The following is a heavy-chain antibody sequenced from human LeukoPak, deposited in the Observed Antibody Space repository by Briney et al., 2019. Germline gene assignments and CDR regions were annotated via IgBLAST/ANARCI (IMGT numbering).Heavy chain of an antibody. CDR1: GGSFSGYY. J-gene: IGHJ3*02. D-gene: IGHD6-6*01. CDR3: ARLSQIVAFDI. CDR2: INHSGST. V-gene: IGHV4-34*01. Sequence: SETLSLTCAVYGGSFSGYYWSWIRQPPGKGLEWIGEINHSGSTNYNPSLKSRVTISVDTSKNPFSLKLSSVTAADTAVYYCARLSQIVAFDIWGQGTMVTVSS.